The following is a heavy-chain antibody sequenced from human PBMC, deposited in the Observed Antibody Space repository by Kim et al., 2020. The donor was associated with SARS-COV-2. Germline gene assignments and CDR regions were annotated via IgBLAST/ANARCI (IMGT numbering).Heavy chain of an antibody. V-gene: IGHV4-34*01. CDR2: INHSGST. D-gene: IGHD3-10*01. J-gene: IGHJ4*02. CDR1: GGSFSGYY. Sequence: SETLSLTCAVYGGSFSGYYWSCIRQPPGKGLEWIGEINHSGSTNYNPSLKSRVTISVDTSKNQFSLKLSSVTAADTAVYYCARGARGYHGSGSYFFFPPYYFDYWGQGTLVTVSS. CDR3: ARGARGYHGSGSYFFFPPYYFDY.